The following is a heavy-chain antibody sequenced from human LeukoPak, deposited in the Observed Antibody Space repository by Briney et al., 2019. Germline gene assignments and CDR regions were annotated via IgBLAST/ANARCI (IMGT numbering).Heavy chain of an antibody. CDR1: GGSISSYY. J-gene: IGHJ6*02. CDR2: IYYSGST. V-gene: IGHV4-59*01. D-gene: IGHD2/OR15-2a*01. CDR3: ARTRFSMGMDV. Sequence: SETLSLTCTVSGGSISSYYWSWIRQPPGKGLEWIGYIYYSGSTNYNPSLKSRVTISVDTSKNQFFLKLSSVTAADTAVYYCARTRFSMGMDVWGQGTTVTVSS.